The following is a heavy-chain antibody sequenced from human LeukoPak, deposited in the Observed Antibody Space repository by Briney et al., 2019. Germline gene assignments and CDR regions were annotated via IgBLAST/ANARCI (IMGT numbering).Heavy chain of an antibody. Sequence: SETLSLTCTVSGGSISSYYWSWIRQPPGKGLEWIGYIYYSGSTNYNPSLKSRVTISVDASRNQFSLKLSSVTAADTAVYYCARDALLWFGELLSRSWFDPWGQGTLVTVSS. CDR3: ARDALLWFGELLSRSWFDP. V-gene: IGHV4-59*01. D-gene: IGHD3-10*01. J-gene: IGHJ5*02. CDR2: IYYSGST. CDR1: GGSISSYY.